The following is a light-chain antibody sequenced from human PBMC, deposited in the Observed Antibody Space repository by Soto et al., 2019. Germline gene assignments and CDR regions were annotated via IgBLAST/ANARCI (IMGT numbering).Light chain of an antibody. CDR3: QQYHNWPSWT. CDR1: QSISYN. CDR2: DAS. Sequence: EIVLTQSPATLSLSPGERATLSCRASQSISYNLAWYQQKPGQAPRLLIYDASNRATGVPARFSGSGSGTDFTLSISSLEPEDFAVYHCQQYHNWPSWTFGQGTKVEAK. V-gene: IGKV3-11*01. J-gene: IGKJ1*01.